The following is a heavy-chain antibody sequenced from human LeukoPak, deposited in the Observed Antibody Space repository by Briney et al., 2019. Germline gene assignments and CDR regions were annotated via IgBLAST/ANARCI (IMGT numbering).Heavy chain of an antibody. V-gene: IGHV3-21*01. CDR2: ISSSSSYI. CDR3: ARVLRYFDWDNFDY. CDR1: GFTFSSYS. Sequence: GGSLRLSCAASGFTFSSYSMNWVRQAPGKGLEWVSSISSSSSYIYYADSVKGRFTISRDNAKNSLYLQMNSLRAEDTAVYYCARVLRYFDWDNFDYWGQGTLVTVSS. J-gene: IGHJ4*02. D-gene: IGHD3-9*01.